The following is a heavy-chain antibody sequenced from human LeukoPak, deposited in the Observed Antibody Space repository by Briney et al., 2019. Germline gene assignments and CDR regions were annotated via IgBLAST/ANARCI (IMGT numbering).Heavy chain of an antibody. Sequence: VASVKVSCKASGGTFSSYAISWVRQAPGQGPEWMGGIIPIFGTANYAQKFQGRVTITADESTSTAYMELSSLRSEDTAVYYCAREDGVVVVPAAMPQSAYGMDVWGQGTTVTVSS. V-gene: IGHV1-69*13. J-gene: IGHJ6*02. CDR2: IIPIFGTA. CDR1: GGTFSSYA. D-gene: IGHD2-2*01. CDR3: AREDGVVVVPAAMPQSAYGMDV.